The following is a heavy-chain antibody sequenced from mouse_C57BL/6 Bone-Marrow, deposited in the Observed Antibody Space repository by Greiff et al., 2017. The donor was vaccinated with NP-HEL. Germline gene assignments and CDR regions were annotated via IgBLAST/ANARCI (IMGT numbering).Heavy chain of an antibody. D-gene: IGHD1-1*01. CDR3: ASIYYYGSSPFDY. Sequence: QVQLKQSGPGLVAPSQSLSITCTVSGFSLTSYAISWVRLPPGKGLEWLGVIWTGGGTNYNSALKSRLSISKDNSKSQVFLKMNSLQTDDTARYYCASIYYYGSSPFDYWGQGTTLTVAS. CDR1: GFSLTSYA. V-gene: IGHV2-9-1*01. CDR2: IWTGGGT. J-gene: IGHJ2*01.